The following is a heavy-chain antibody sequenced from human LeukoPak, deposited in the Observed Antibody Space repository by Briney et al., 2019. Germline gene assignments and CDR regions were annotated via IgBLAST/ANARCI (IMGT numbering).Heavy chain of an antibody. CDR1: GYSISSYY. CDR3: PGASYDSSGDH. CDR2: IYYSSST. D-gene: IGHD3-22*01. J-gene: IGHJ4*02. V-gene: IGHV4-59*01. Sequence: PSETLSLTCTVSGYSISSYYWSWFRQHPAGELQWCGDIYYSSSTNYNPPLHNRLTITVENSTNQLSPMMSSATAAATAVYYYPGASYDSSGDHWGQGTLVTVSS.